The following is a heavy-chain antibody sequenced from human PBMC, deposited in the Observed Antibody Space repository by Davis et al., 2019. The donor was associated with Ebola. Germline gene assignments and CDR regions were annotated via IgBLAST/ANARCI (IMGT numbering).Heavy chain of an antibody. V-gene: IGHV3-74*01. D-gene: IGHD3-16*01. CDR1: GFTFSSYW. CDR2: IKSDGSST. CDR3: ARDLYYGMDV. Sequence: GESLKIFCAASGFTFSSYWMHWVRQAPGKGLVWVSHIKSDGSSTSYADSVKGRFTISRDNAKNTLYLQMNSLRAEDTAVYYCARDLYYGMDVWGQGATVTVSS. J-gene: IGHJ6*02.